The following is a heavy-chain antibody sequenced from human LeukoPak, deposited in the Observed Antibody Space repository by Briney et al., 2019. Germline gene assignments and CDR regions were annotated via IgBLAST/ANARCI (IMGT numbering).Heavy chain of an antibody. CDR3: ARARNYYYGSGSYYLFAFDI. Sequence: GGSLRLSCAASGFTFSSYWMHWVRQAPGKGLVWDSRINSDGSSTSYADSVKGRFTISRDNAKNTLYLQMNSLRAEDTAVYYCARARNYYYGSGSYYLFAFDIWGQGTMVTVSS. D-gene: IGHD3-10*01. CDR2: INSDGSST. V-gene: IGHV3-74*01. CDR1: GFTFSSYW. J-gene: IGHJ3*02.